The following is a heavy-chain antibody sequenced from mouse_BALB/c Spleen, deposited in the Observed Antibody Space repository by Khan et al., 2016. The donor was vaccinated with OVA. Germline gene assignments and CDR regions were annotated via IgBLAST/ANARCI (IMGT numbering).Heavy chain of an antibody. J-gene: IGHJ4*01. D-gene: IGHD2-12*01. Sequence: EVQLVESGPGLVKPSQSLSLTCTVTGYSITSDYAWNWIRQFPGNKLEWMGYISSTGSTSYNPSFKSRIFITRDTSKNQFFLQLKSVTTEDTATYYCARSLYYSYGYALDFWGRGTSVTVSS. CDR2: ISSTGST. CDR3: ARSLYYSYGYALDF. V-gene: IGHV3-2*02. CDR1: GYSITSDYA.